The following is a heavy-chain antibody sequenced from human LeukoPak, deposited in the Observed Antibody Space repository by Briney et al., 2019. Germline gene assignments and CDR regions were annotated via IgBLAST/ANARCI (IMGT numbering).Heavy chain of an antibody. Sequence: GGSLRLSCAASGFTFSSYAMSWVRQAPGKGLEWVSAISGSGGSTYYADSVKGRFTVSRDNSKNSLYLQMNSLRAEDTAVYYCAKDVRLGYCSSTSCLPYYFDYWGQGTLVTVSS. J-gene: IGHJ4*02. CDR1: GFTFSSYA. CDR3: AKDVRLGYCSSTSCLPYYFDY. D-gene: IGHD2-2*01. V-gene: IGHV3-23*01. CDR2: ISGSGGST.